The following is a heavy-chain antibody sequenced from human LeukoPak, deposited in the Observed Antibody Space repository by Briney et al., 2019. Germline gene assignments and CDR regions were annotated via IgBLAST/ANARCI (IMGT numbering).Heavy chain of an antibody. CDR3: ARGRGSYSFDY. CDR2: INPNSGVT. Sequence: ASVKVFCKASGYTFTGYYMYWVRQAPGQGLEWMGWINPNSGVTNYAQKFQGRVTMTRDTSISTAYMEVSSLRSDDTAVYFCARGRGSYSFDYWGQGTLVTVSS. CDR1: GYTFTGYY. V-gene: IGHV1-2*02. D-gene: IGHD3-16*01. J-gene: IGHJ4*02.